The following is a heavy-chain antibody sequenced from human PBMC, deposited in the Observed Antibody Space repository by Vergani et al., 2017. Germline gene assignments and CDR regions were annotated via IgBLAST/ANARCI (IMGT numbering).Heavy chain of an antibody. V-gene: IGHV1-24*01. J-gene: IGHJ4*02. Sequence: QVQLVQSGAEVKKPGASVKVSCKASGYTFTSYYMHWVRQAPGQGLEWMGGFDPEDGETIYAQKFQGRVTMTEDTSTDTAYMELSSLRSEDTAVYYCATDLAPNYYGSGSYSLWGQGTLVTVSS. CDR3: ATDLAPNYYGSGSYSL. D-gene: IGHD3-10*01. CDR1: GYTFTSYY. CDR2: FDPEDGET.